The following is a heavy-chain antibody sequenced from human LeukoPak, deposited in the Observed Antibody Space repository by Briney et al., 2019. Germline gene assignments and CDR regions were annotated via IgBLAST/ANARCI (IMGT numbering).Heavy chain of an antibody. Sequence: ASVKVSCKASGYTFNGYYMHWVRQAPGQGLEWMGWINPNSGGTNYAQKFQGRVTMTRDTSISTAYMELSRLRSDDTAVYYCATEKLDYDFWSGYGTKYYFDYWGQGTLVTVSS. D-gene: IGHD3-3*01. CDR1: GYTFNGYY. CDR3: ATEKLDYDFWSGYGTKYYFDY. CDR2: INPNSGGT. J-gene: IGHJ4*02. V-gene: IGHV1-2*02.